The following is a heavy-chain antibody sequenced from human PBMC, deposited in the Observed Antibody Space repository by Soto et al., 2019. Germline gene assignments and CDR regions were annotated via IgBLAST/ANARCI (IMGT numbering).Heavy chain of an antibody. D-gene: IGHD4-17*01. Sequence: GWSLRLSCAASGFTFSSYAMSWVRQAPGKGLEWVSAISGSGGSTYYADSVKGRFTISRDNSKNTLYLQMNSLRAEDTAVYYCETKVTSDEAYYYFDYWGPGTLVTVSS. J-gene: IGHJ4*02. CDR1: GFTFSSYA. CDR2: ISGSGGST. V-gene: IGHV3-23*01. CDR3: ETKVTSDEAYYYFDY.